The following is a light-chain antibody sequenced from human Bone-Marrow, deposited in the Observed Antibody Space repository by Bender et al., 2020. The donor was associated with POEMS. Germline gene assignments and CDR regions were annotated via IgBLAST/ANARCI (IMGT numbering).Light chain of an antibody. V-gene: IGLV4-69*01. CDR1: RGHSSYA. CDR3: QTWGTGIRV. CDR2: VTIDGSH. J-gene: IGLJ3*02. Sequence: QLVLTQSPSASASLGASVKLTCTLSRGHSSYAIAWHQQQPEKGPRYLMKVTIDGSHRKGDGSPDRFSGSSSGAARYLTISSLQSEDEADYYCQTWGTGIRVFGGGTKLTVL.